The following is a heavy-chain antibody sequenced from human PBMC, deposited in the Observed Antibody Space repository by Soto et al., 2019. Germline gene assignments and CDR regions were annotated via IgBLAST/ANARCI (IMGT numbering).Heavy chain of an antibody. CDR2: IWYDGSKK. CDR3: TRAAYGGSPYHYGLDV. V-gene: IGHV3-33*01. D-gene: IGHD1-26*01. CDR1: GFAFNTHG. J-gene: IGHJ6*02. Sequence: QVHLVESGGGVVQAGRSLRLSCGASGFAFNTHGMHWVRQALGKGLEWVAVIWYDGSKKDYADSVKGRFTISRDNSKNTLELQMDSLRVEDTALYYCTRAAYGGSPYHYGLDVWGQGTTVIVAS.